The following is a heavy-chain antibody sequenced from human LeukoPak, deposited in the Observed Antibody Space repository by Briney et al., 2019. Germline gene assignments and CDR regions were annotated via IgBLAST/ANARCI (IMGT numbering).Heavy chain of an antibody. V-gene: IGHV4-30-2*01. CDR3: ARGHSVLRYFDWLPLRFDP. CDR1: GGSISSGGYS. D-gene: IGHD3-9*01. J-gene: IGHJ5*02. CDR2: IYHSGST. Sequence: SQTLSHTCAVSGGSISSGGYSWSWIRQPPGKGLEWIGYIYHSGSTYYNPSLKSRVTISVDTSKNQFSLKLSSVTAADTAVYYCARGHSVLRYFDWLPLRFDPWGQGTLVTVSS.